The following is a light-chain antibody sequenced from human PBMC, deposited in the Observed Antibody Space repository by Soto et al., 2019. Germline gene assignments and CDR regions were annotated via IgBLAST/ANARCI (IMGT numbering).Light chain of an antibody. CDR1: SSSIGAGYD. Sequence: QSVLTQPHSVSGAPGKRVTISCTGSSSSIGAGYDVPWYQQLPGTAPKLLIYGNSNRPSGVPDRFSGSKSGTSASLAITGRQAEDEADYYCQSYDSSVSGWVFGGGTKLTVL. CDR3: QSYDSSVSGWV. V-gene: IGLV1-40*01. CDR2: GNS. J-gene: IGLJ3*02.